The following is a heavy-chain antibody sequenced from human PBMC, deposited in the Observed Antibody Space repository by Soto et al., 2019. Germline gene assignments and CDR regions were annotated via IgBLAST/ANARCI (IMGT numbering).Heavy chain of an antibody. CDR3: AGVYFYGSGSRRNWFHS. CDR1: GFTFSDYY. V-gene: IGHV3-11*01. CDR2: ISSTGTGI. J-gene: IGHJ5*01. Sequence: GESPRHSYAASGFTFSDYYMTWIRQSPGKGLEWVSYISSTGTGIYYADSVKGRFTISRDNAQNSLFLQMSSLRAEDTALYYCAGVYFYGSGSRRNWFHSWGQGTLVTVSS. D-gene: IGHD3-10*01.